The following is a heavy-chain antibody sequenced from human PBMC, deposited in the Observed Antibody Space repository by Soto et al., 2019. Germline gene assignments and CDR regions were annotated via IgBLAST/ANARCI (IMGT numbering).Heavy chain of an antibody. CDR3: ANLDLGRGLLIDY. CDR1: GGSISSYY. D-gene: IGHD3-16*01. Sequence: SETLSLTCTVSGGSISSYYWSWIRQPPGKGLEWIGYIYYSGSTNYNPSLKSRVTISVDTSKNQFSLKLSSVTAADTAVYHCANLDLGRGLLIDYRRKGSLVIAPQ. J-gene: IGHJ4*02. V-gene: IGHV4-59*08. CDR2: IYYSGST.